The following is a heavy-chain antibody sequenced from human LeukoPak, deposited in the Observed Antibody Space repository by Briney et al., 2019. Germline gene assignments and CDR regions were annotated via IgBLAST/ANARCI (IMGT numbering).Heavy chain of an antibody. J-gene: IGHJ4*02. CDR3: ARGRGTTAQDY. Sequence: SETLSHTCAVYGGSFSGYYWSWIRQPPGKGLEWIGEINHSGSTNYNPSLKSRVTISVDTSKNQFSLKLSSVTAAETAVYYCARGRGTTAQDYWGQGTLVTVSS. V-gene: IGHV4-34*01. CDR1: GGSFSGYY. D-gene: IGHD1-1*01. CDR2: INHSGST.